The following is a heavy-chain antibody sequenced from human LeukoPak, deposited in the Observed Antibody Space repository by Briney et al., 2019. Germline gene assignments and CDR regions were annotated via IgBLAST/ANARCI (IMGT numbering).Heavy chain of an antibody. CDR1: GGSLSSAGYS. D-gene: IGHD3-16*01. V-gene: IGHV4-30-2*01. CDR3: ARLGRYDYFFDS. CDR2: IYHSGST. Sequence: SETLSLTCAVSGGSLSSAGYSWSWIRQPPGKGLEWIGYIYHSGSTYYNPSLKSRVTISEDRSKNQFSLKLTSGAAADTAVYCGARLGRYDYFFDSWGQGTLVTVSS. J-gene: IGHJ4*02.